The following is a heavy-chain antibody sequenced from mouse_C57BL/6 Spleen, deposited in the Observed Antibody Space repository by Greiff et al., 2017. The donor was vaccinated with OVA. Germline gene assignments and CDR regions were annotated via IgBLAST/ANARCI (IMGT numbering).Heavy chain of an antibody. CDR3: ARRAGTGYDMDY. V-gene: IGHV1-69*01. Sequence: QVQLQQPGAELVMPGASVKLSCKASGYTFTSYWMHWVKQRPGQGLEWIGEIYPSDSYTNYHQKFKGKSTLTVDKSSSTAYMQLSSLTSEDSAVYYGARRAGTGYDMDYWGQGTPVTVSS. CDR1: GYTFTSYW. J-gene: IGHJ4*01. D-gene: IGHD4-1*01. CDR2: IYPSDSYT.